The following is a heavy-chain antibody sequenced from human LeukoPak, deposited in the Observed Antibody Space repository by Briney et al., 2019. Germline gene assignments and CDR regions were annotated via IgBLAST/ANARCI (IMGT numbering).Heavy chain of an antibody. V-gene: IGHV3-7*01. D-gene: IGHD6-13*01. CDR3: ARDLIAAAGHFDY. CDR2: IKQDGSEK. CDR1: GFIFSDHY. Sequence: GGSLRLSCTASGFIFSDHYMSWIRQAPGKGLEWVANIKQDGSEKYYVDSVKGRFTISRDNAKNSLYLQMNSLRAEDTAVYYCARDLIAAAGHFDYWGQGTLVTVSS. J-gene: IGHJ4*02.